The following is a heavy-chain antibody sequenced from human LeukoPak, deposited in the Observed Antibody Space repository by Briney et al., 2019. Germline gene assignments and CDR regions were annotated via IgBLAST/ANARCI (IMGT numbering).Heavy chain of an antibody. Sequence: GGSLRLSCAASGFTFSSDWMAWVRQGPGKGLEWVANIRQDGGDKGHADSVKGRFTISRDNAKNSLYLQMNSLGVEDSGLYYCARDVHGTLDYWGQGTLVTVSS. D-gene: IGHD1-26*01. J-gene: IGHJ4*02. CDR1: GFTFSSDW. CDR2: IRQDGGDK. CDR3: ARDVHGTLDY. V-gene: IGHV3-7*01.